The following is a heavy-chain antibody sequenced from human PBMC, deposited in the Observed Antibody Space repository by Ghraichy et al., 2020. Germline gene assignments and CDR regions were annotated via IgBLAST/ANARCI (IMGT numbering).Heavy chain of an antibody. CDR3: ATGKQDIVVAPGPAGDTYSYQYGMDV. Sequence: ASVKVSCKVSGKTLTELSIHWVRQAPGKGLEWMGGFDPERAETIYAQRFQGRVTMTEDTSTNTAYMDLSSLRSDDAAVYYCATGKQDIVVAPGPAGDTYSYQYGMDVWGQGTMVTVSS. V-gene: IGHV1-24*01. D-gene: IGHD2-15*01. CDR1: GKTLTELS. J-gene: IGHJ6*02. CDR2: FDPERAET.